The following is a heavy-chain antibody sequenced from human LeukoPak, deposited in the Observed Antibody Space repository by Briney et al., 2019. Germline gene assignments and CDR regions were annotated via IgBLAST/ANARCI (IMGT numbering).Heavy chain of an antibody. CDR3: AGWYGDYVGLDY. CDR1: GYTFTSCG. CDR2: ISAYNGNT. V-gene: IGHV1-18*01. J-gene: IGHJ4*02. D-gene: IGHD4-17*01. Sequence: ASVKVCCKASGYTFTSCGISWVRQAPGQGIGRMEWISAYNGNTNYAQKLQGRVTMTTDTSTSTAYMELRSLRSDDTAVYYCAGWYGDYVGLDYWGQGTLVTVSS.